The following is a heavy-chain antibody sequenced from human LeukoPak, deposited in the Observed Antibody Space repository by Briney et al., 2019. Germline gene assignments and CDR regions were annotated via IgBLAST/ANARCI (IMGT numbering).Heavy chain of an antibody. Sequence: SETLSLTCTVSGGSISSYFWSWIRQPPGKGLEWIGYVYYSGSTSYDPSLKSRVTISVDTSKNQFSLKLSSVTAADTAVYYCARDPGYCSSTSCASNYYYYYYMDVWGKGTTVTVSS. V-gene: IGHV4-59*12. CDR1: GGSISSYF. J-gene: IGHJ6*03. CDR2: VYYSGST. CDR3: ARDPGYCSSTSCASNYYYYYYMDV. D-gene: IGHD2-2*01.